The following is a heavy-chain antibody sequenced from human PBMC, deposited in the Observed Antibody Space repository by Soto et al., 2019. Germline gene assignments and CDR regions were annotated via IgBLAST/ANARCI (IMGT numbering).Heavy chain of an antibody. J-gene: IGHJ4*02. CDR2: TYYRSKWYN. V-gene: IGHV6-1*01. Sequence: PSQTLSLTCAISGDSVSSNSAAWNWIRQSPSRGLEWLGRTYYRSKWYNDYAVSVKSRITINPDTSKNQFSLQLNSVTPEDTAVYYCARAQSIAAPQPNDCFDYWGQGTLVTVSS. D-gene: IGHD6-6*01. CDR1: GDSVSSNSAA. CDR3: ARAQSIAAPQPNDCFDY.